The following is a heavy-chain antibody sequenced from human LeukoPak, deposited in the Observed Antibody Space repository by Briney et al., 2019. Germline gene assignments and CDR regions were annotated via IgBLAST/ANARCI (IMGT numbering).Heavy chain of an antibody. V-gene: IGHV4-4*07. CDR3: ARNRDGYNSFDY. Sequence: SETLSLTCTVSGASISSYYWSWIRQPAGKGLEWIGRIYTSGNTNYNPSLKGRVTMSVDTSKNHFSLKLSSVTAADTAVYYCARNRDGYNSFDYWGQGTLVTVSS. CDR1: GASISSYY. J-gene: IGHJ4*02. CDR2: IYTSGNT. D-gene: IGHD5-24*01.